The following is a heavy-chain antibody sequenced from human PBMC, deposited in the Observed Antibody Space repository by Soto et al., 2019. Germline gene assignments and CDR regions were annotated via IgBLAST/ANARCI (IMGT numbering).Heavy chain of an antibody. D-gene: IGHD4-17*01. CDR3: ARGVSVTLFDN. V-gene: IGHV4-31*03. J-gene: IGHJ4*02. CDR2: IYYSGST. Sequence: QVQLQESGPGLVKPSQTLSLTCTVSGGSISTGGYYWTWIRQHPGKGLEWIGYIYYSGSTYYNPSRKSRVTISVDTSKNPFSRKLSSVTAADTAVYYWARGVSVTLFDNWGQGTLVTVSS. CDR1: GGSISTGGYY.